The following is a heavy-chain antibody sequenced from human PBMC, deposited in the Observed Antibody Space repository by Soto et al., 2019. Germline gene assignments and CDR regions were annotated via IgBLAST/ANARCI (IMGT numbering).Heavy chain of an antibody. V-gene: IGHV1-3*01. D-gene: IGHD6-13*01. CDR1: GYTFTSYA. J-gene: IGHJ5*02. Sequence: ASVKVSCKASGYTFTSYAMHWVRQAPGQRLEWMGWINAGNGNTKYSQKFQGRVTITRDTSASTAYMDLSSLRSEDTAVYYCARGDSSSQLQLWLGPWGQGTLVTVSS. CDR3: ARGDSSSQLQLWLGP. CDR2: INAGNGNT.